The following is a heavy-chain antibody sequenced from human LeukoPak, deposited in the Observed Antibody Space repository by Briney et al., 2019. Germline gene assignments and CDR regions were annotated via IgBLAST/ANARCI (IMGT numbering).Heavy chain of an antibody. CDR2: VYYSGST. J-gene: IGHJ2*01. CDR1: GGTISTYY. Sequence: KPSETLSLTCTVSGGTISTYYWSWIRQPPGKGLEWVGNVYYSGSTYYNPSLERRVTISVNTSKNQFSLKLSSVTAADTAVYYCARDTSRQRGCSSTSCRSEDRDCYFDLWGRGTLVTVSS. CDR3: ARDTSRQRGCSSTSCRSEDRDCYFDL. V-gene: IGHV4-59*04. D-gene: IGHD2-2*01.